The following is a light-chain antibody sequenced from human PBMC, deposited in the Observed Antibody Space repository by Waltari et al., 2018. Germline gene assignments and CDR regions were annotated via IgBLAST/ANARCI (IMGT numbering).Light chain of an antibody. Sequence: EIVMTQSPATLSVSPGERATLSCRASQSVSSNLAWYQQKPGQAPRLLIYGASTRATGIPARFSGSGSGTEFTLTISSLQSEDFAVYYCQQYNNWLPGCTFGQGTKVEIK. V-gene: IGKV3-15*01. CDR1: QSVSSN. J-gene: IGKJ1*01. CDR2: GAS. CDR3: QQYNNWLPGCT.